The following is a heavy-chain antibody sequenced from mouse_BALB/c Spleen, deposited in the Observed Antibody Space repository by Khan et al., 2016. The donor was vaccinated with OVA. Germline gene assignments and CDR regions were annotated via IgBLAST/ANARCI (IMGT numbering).Heavy chain of an antibody. J-gene: IGHJ4*01. CDR2: IWSDGST. Sequence: QVQLKESGPGLAAPSQSLSITYTISGFSLTNYGVHWVRQPPGKGLEWLAVIWSDGSTTYNSALKSRLTITKDNSQSQVFLKMNSLQTDDTAIYFCARQPYYHYNIMDYWGQGTSVTVSS. D-gene: IGHD2-10*01. V-gene: IGHV2-6-1*01. CDR1: GFSLTNYG. CDR3: ARQPYYHYNIMDY.